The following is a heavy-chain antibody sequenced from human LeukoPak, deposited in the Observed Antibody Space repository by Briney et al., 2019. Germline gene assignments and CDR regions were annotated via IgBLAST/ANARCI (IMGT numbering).Heavy chain of an antibody. D-gene: IGHD4-17*01. Sequence: QAGGSLRLSCAASGFSVSNTYMSWVRQAPGEGLEGVSVIFRGEKTYYADSVKGRFTISRDSSTNTVYLQMASLRAEDTAIYYCVKEVPGTTVYDWGQGTLVTVSS. CDR3: VKEVPGTTVYD. V-gene: IGHV3-66*01. CDR1: GFSVSNTY. CDR2: IFRGEKT. J-gene: IGHJ4*02.